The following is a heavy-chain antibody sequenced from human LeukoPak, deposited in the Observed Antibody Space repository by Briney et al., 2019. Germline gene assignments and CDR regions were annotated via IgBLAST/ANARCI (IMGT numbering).Heavy chain of an antibody. D-gene: IGHD2-2*01. J-gene: IGHJ4*02. Sequence: GGSLRLSCAASGFTFSSYSMNWVRQAPGKGLEWVSSISSSSSYIYYADSVKGRFTISRDNAKNSLYLQMNSLRAEDTAVYYCARVDGYCSSTSCRIVGYYFDYWGQGTLVTVSS. V-gene: IGHV3-21*01. CDR3: ARVDGYCSSTSCRIVGYYFDY. CDR2: ISSSSSYI. CDR1: GFTFSSYS.